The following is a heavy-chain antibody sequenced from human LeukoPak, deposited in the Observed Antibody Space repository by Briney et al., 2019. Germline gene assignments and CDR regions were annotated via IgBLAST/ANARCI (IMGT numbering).Heavy chain of an antibody. CDR2: ITNDGSST. D-gene: IGHD3-22*01. V-gene: IGHV3-74*01. J-gene: IGHJ6*02. Sequence: GGSLRLSCAASGLTFSSHWMHWVRQAPGKGLVWVSRITNDGSSTTYADSVKGRFTISRDNAKNMLYLQVNSLRAEDTAVYYCARDRDDSSGYYLYYYYGMDVWGQGTTVTVSS. CDR3: ARDRDDSSGYYLYYYYGMDV. CDR1: GLTFSSHW.